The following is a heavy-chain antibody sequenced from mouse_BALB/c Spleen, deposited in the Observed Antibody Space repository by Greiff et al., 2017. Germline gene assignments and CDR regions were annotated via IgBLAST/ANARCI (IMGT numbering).Heavy chain of an antibody. V-gene: IGHV1-54*01. Sequence: VQLQQSGAELVRPGTSVKVSCKASGYAFTNYLIEWVKQRPGQGLEWIGVINPGSGGTNYNEKFKGKATLTADKSSSTAYMQLSSLTSDDSAVYFCARSGYGNYFAWFAYWGQGTLVTVSA. D-gene: IGHD2-10*02. CDR2: INPGSGGT. CDR3: ARSGYGNYFAWFAY. J-gene: IGHJ3*01. CDR1: GYAFTNYL.